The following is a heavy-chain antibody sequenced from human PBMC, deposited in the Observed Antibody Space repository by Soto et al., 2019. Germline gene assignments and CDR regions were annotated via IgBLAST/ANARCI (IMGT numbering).Heavy chain of an antibody. V-gene: IGHV3-33*01. J-gene: IGHJ4*02. CDR2: VWYDGTNK. Sequence: QVQLVESGGGVVQPGRSLRLSCEASGFTFKSYGMHWVRQAPGKGLEWVAVVWYDGTNKKYADSVKGRFNIYRDNSKNTLYRQMDSLRAEDTGIYYCARGGHSSSWYRLEAYFFDSWGQGSLVTVSS. CDR3: ARGGHSSSWYRLEAYFFDS. D-gene: IGHD6-13*01. CDR1: GFTFKSYG.